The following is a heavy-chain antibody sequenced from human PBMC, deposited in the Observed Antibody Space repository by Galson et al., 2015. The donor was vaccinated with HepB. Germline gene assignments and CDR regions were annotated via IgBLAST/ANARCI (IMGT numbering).Heavy chain of an antibody. CDR1: GFTFGDYA. CDR3: TREVDCSGTSCYPT. J-gene: IGHJ4*02. CDR2: LRSKAYGGTR. D-gene: IGHD2-2*01. V-gene: IGHV3-49*03. Sequence: SLRLSCAASGFTFGDYAMSWFRQAPGKGPEWVGFLRSKAYGGTREYAASVKGRFIISRDDSRSIAYLQMNSLKTEDTAVYYCTREVDCSGTSCYPTWGQGTLVTVSS.